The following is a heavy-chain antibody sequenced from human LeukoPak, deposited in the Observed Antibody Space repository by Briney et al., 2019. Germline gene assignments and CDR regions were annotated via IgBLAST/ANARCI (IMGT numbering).Heavy chain of an antibody. J-gene: IGHJ6*03. CDR1: GFTFSSYS. CDR2: ISSSSSYI. D-gene: IGHD4-17*01. Sequence: GGSLRLSCAASGFTFSSYSMNWVRQAPGKGLEWVSSISSSSSYIYYADSVKGRFTISRDNAKNSLYLQMNSLRAEDTAVYYCARDPLNYGDYDPYYMDVWGKGTTVTVSS. CDR3: ARDPLNYGDYDPYYMDV. V-gene: IGHV3-21*01.